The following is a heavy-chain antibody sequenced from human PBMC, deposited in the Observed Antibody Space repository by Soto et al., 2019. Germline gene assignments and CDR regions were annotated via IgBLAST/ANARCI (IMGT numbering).Heavy chain of an antibody. J-gene: IGHJ6*03. D-gene: IGHD3-3*01. CDR3: ARGPPLSYYDFWDPFPSYYMDV. V-gene: IGHV4-59*01. CDR1: GGSISSYY. Sequence: SETLSLTCTVSGGSISSYYWRWIRQPPGKGLEWIGYIYYSGSTNYNPSLKSRVTISVDTSKNQFSLKLSSVTAADTAVYYCARGPPLSYYDFWDPFPSYYMDVWGKGTTVPVS. CDR2: IYYSGST.